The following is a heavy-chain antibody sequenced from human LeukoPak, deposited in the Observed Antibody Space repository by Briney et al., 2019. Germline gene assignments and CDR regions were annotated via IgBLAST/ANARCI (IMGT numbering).Heavy chain of an antibody. J-gene: IGHJ6*02. CDR2: IIPILGIA. CDR1: GGTFSSYA. V-gene: IGHV1-69*04. CDR3: ARLGGAITTYYYYGMDV. Sequence: SVKVSCKASGGTFSSYAISWVRQAPGQGLEWMGRIIPILGIANYAQKFQGRVTITADKSTSTAYMELSSLRSEDTAVYYCARLGGAITTYYYYGMDVWGQGTTVTASS. D-gene: IGHD3-22*01.